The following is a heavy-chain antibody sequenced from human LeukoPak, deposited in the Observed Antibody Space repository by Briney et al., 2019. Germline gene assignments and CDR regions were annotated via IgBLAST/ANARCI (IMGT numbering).Heavy chain of an antibody. D-gene: IGHD3-22*01. J-gene: IGHJ4*02. V-gene: IGHV4-59*08. CDR3: ARQGRVVSSEIDY. Sequence: SETLSLTCTVSGGSISSYYWSWIRQPPGKGLEWIGYIYYSGITNYNPSLKSRVTISVDTSKNQFSLKLSSVTAADTAAYYCARQGRVVSSEIDYWGQGSLVTVSS. CDR1: GGSISSYY. CDR2: IYYSGIT.